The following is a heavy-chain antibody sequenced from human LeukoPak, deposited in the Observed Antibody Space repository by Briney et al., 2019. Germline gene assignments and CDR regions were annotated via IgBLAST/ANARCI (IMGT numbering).Heavy chain of an antibody. D-gene: IGHD3-10*01. Sequence: PSETLSLTCTVSGGSITSGDYYWSWIRQPPGEGLEWIGYVYYSGSANYNPSLKSRVTISVDTSKNQFSLKLSSVTAADTAVYYCARHEKLGQFDYWAREPWSPSPQ. V-gene: IGHV4-61*08. J-gene: IGHJ4*02. CDR1: GGSITSGDYY. CDR3: ARHEKLGQFDY. CDR2: VYYSGSA.